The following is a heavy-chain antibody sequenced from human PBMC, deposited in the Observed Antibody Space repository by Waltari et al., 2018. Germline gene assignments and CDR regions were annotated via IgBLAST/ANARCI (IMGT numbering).Heavy chain of an antibody. CDR2: ISSSGSTI. CDR1: GFTFSSYE. CDR3: AREFRGSGYLGY. D-gene: IGHD3-3*01. V-gene: IGHV3-48*03. Sequence: EVQLVESGGGLVQPGGSLSLSCAASGFTFSSYEMNWVRQAPGKGLEWVSYISSSGSTIYYADSVKGRFTISRDNAKNSLYLQMNSLRAEDTAVYYCAREFRGSGYLGYWGQGTLVTVSS. J-gene: IGHJ4*02.